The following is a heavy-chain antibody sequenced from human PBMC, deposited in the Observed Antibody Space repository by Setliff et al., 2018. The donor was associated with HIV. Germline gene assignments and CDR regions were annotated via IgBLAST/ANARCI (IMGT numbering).Heavy chain of an antibody. D-gene: IGHD1-26*01. CDR1: GGTFSSYA. J-gene: IGHJ3*02. V-gene: IGHV1-69*10. CDR2: IIPILGIA. Sequence: SVKVSCKASGGTFSSYAISWVRQAPRQGLEWMGGIIPILGIANYAQKFQGRVTITADKSTSTAYMELSSLRSEDTAVYYCARGWEYSGAFDIWGQGTMVTV. CDR3: ARGWEYSGAFDI.